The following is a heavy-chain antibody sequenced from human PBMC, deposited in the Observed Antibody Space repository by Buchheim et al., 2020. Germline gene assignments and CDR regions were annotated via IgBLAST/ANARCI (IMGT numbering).Heavy chain of an antibody. CDR2: INSDGSST. V-gene: IGHV3-74*01. CDR3: ARGLGYSSGWYLDPSFDY. Sequence: EVQLVESGGGLVQPGGSLRLSCAASGFTFSSYWMHWVRQAPGKGLVWVSRINSDGSSTSYADSVKGRFTISRDNAKHTLYLQMNSLRAEDTAVYYCARGLGYSSGWYLDPSFDYWGQGTL. D-gene: IGHD6-19*01. J-gene: IGHJ4*02. CDR1: GFTFSSYW.